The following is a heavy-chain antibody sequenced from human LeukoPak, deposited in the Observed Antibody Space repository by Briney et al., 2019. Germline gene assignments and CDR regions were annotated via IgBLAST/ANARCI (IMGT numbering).Heavy chain of an antibody. D-gene: IGHD1-14*01. CDR3: SNRNTYYYYGIDV. CDR2: INSDASST. J-gene: IGHJ6*02. CDR1: GFTFSSYW. V-gene: IGHV3-74*01. Sequence: GGSLRLSCAASGFTFSSYWMHWVRRAPGKGLVWVSHINSDASSTGYADSVKGRFTISRDNAKNTLYLQMNSLRAEDTAVYYCSNRNTYYYYGIDVWGQGATVTVSS.